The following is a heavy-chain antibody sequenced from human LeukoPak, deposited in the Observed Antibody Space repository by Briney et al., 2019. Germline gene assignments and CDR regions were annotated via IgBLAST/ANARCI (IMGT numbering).Heavy chain of an antibody. Sequence: PSETLSLTCTVSGGSISSSSYYWGWIRQPPGKGLEWIGSIYYSGNTYYNPSPKSRVTISLDTSKNQFSLKLSSVTAADTAVYYRGSGSRDYWGQGTLVTVSS. CDR1: GGSISSSSYY. V-gene: IGHV4-39*01. D-gene: IGHD3-10*01. J-gene: IGHJ4*02. CDR2: IYYSGNT. CDR3: GSGSRDY.